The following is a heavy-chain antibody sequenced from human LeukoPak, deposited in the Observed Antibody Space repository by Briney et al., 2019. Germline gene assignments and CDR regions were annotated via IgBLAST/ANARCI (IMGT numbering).Heavy chain of an antibody. J-gene: IGHJ6*03. D-gene: IGHD3-9*01. Sequence: SETLSLTRAVYGGSFSGYYWSWIRQPPGKGLEWIEEINHSGSTNYNPSLKSRVTISVDTSKNQFSLKLSSVTAADTAVYYCARRRYYDILTGYSLRMGYYYYMDVWGKGTTVTISS. CDR3: ARRRYYDILTGYSLRMGYYYYMDV. V-gene: IGHV4-34*01. CDR1: GGSFSGYY. CDR2: INHSGST.